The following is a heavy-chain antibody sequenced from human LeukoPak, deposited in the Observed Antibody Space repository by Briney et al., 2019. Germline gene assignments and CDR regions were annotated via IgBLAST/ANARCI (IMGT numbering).Heavy chain of an antibody. J-gene: IGHJ4*02. V-gene: IGHV4-59*08. CDR3: AGGLWFGEFSY. D-gene: IGHD3-10*01. CDR1: GGSVSSYY. CDR2: IYYSGST. Sequence: PSETLSLTCTVSGGSVSSYYWSWIRQAPGKGLAWIGYIYYSGSTNYNPSLKSRVTISVDTSKNQFSLKLSSVTAADTAVYYCAGGLWFGEFSYWGQGTLVTVSS.